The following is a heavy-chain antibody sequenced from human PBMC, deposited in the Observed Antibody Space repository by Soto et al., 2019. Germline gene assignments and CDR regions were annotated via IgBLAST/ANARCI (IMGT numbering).Heavy chain of an antibody. J-gene: IGHJ4*02. V-gene: IGHV1-69*13. CDR2: IIPIFGTA. CDR1: GGTFSSYA. D-gene: IGHD3-9*01. CDR3: ARDIRDDLLTNDY. Sequence: GASVKVSCKASGGTFSSYAISWVRQAPGQGLEWMGGIIPIFGTANYAQKFQGRVTITADESTSTAYMELSSLRSEDTAVYYCARDIRDDLLTNDYCGQGTLVPVSS.